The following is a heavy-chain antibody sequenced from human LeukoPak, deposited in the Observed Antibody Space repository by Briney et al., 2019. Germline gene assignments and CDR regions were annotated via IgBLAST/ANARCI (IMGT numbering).Heavy chain of an antibody. V-gene: IGHV3-21*01. Sequence: GGSLSLSCAASGFTFSSYSMNWVRQAPGKGREWVSSISSSGSYIYYADSVKGRFTISRDNAKNSLYLQMNSLRAEDTAVYYCASSLVDTAMARTDYWGQGTLVTVSS. CDR1: GFTFSSYS. CDR3: ASSLVDTAMARTDY. D-gene: IGHD5-18*01. CDR2: ISSSGSYI. J-gene: IGHJ4*02.